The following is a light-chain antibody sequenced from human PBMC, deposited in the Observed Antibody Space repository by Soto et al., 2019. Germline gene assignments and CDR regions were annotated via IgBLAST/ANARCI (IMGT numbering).Light chain of an antibody. CDR1: SSDIGGYNY. J-gene: IGLJ3*02. V-gene: IGLV2-8*01. Sequence: QSALTQPPSASGSPGQSVTISCTGTSSDIGGYNYVSWYQQHPGKAPKLIIYAVSKRPSGVPDRFSGSKSGNTASLTVSGLQAEDEADYYCTSYAGSNNLVFAGGTKLTVL. CDR3: TSYAGSNNLV. CDR2: AVS.